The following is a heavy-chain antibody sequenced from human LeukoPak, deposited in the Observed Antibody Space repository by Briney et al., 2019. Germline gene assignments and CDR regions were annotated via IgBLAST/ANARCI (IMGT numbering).Heavy chain of an antibody. CDR2: ISGSGGST. CDR1: GFTFSSYA. J-gene: IGHJ4*02. CDR3: TTDSRTWFPAGNYFQS. V-gene: IGHV3-23*01. D-gene: IGHD3-22*01. Sequence: QAGGSLRLSCAASGFTFSSYAMSWVRQAPGKGLEWVSAISGSGGSTYYADSVKGRFTISRDDSKNTLYLHMSSLRAEDTAIYYCTTDSRTWFPAGNYFQSWGQGTLVTVSS.